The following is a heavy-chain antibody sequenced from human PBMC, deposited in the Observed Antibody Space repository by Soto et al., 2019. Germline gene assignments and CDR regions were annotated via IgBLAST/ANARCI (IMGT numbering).Heavy chain of an antibody. D-gene: IGHD3-22*01. CDR3: ATPRGDYYDSSGYFAY. CDR2: INPSGGST. CDR1: GYTFTSYY. V-gene: IGHV1-46*01. Sequence: ASVKVSCKASGYTFTSYYMHWVRQAPGQGLEWMGIINPSGGSTSYAQKFQGRVTMTRDTSTSTVYMELSSLRSEDTAVYYCATPRGDYYDSSGYFAYWGQGTLVTVSS. J-gene: IGHJ4*02.